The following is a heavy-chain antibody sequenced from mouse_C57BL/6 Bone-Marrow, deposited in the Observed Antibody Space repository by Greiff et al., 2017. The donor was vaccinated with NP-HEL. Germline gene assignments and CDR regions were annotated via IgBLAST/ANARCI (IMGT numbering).Heavy chain of an antibody. D-gene: IGHD3-1*01. CDR2: INPSNGGT. Sequence: VQLQQPGTELVKPGASVKLSCKASGYTFTSYWMHWVKQRPGQGLEWIGNINPSNGGTNYNEKFKSKATLTVDKSSSTAYMQLSSLTSEDSAVYYCARWEGLSLYAMDYWGQGTSVTVSS. V-gene: IGHV1-53*01. J-gene: IGHJ4*01. CDR3: ARWEGLSLYAMDY. CDR1: GYTFTSYW.